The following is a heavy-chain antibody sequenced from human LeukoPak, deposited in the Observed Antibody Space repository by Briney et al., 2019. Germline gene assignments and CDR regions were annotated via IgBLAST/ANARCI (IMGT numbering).Heavy chain of an antibody. D-gene: IGHD1-26*01. CDR1: GGSISSSSYY. V-gene: IGHV4-39*07. CDR2: IYYSGST. J-gene: IGHJ6*02. CDR3: ARVGRLGTTTPPPMSQNYGMDV. Sequence: SETLSLTCTVSGGSISSSSYYWGWIRQPPGKGLEWIGSIYYSGSTYYNPSLKSRVTISVDTSKNQFSLKLSSVTAADTAVYYCARVGRLGTTTPPPMSQNYGMDVWGQGTTVTVSS.